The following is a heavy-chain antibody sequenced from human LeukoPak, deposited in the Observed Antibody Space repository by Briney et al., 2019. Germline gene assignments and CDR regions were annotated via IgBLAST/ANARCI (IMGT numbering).Heavy chain of an antibody. J-gene: IGHJ1*01. CDR2: IKSDGKT. Sequence: TGGSLRLSCEASGFTFSRNWMHWVRQAPGKGRVWVSRIKSDGKTNYADSVKGRFTISRDNAKNTVSLQMDSLRAEDTGVYYCARAPSEVGGYYPEYFRHWGQGTLVTVSS. V-gene: IGHV3-74*01. CDR3: ARAPSEVGGYYPEYFRH. D-gene: IGHD3-22*01. CDR1: GFTFSRNW.